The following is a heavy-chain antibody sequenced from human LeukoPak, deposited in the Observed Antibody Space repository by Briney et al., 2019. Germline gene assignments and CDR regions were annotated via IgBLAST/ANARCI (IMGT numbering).Heavy chain of an antibody. CDR2: INGEGRST. CDR3: AREANSGYSSGDDAFDI. V-gene: IGHV3-74*01. CDR1: GFPFITYW. D-gene: IGHD6-19*01. Sequence: GGSLRLSCAASGFPFITYWMHWVRQAPGKGLVWGSRINGEGRSTSHADSVKGRFTISRDNAENTLYLQMNSLRAEDTAVYYCAREANSGYSSGDDAFDIWGQGTMVTVSS. J-gene: IGHJ3*02.